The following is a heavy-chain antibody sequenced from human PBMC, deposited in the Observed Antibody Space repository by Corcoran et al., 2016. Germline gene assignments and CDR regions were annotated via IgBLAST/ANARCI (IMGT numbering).Heavy chain of an antibody. CDR1: GGTFSSYA. J-gene: IGHJ6*02. V-gene: IGHV1-69*06. CDR2: IIPIFGTA. D-gene: IGHD3-10*01. CDR3: AATGRAQTNHYYHDMDV. Sequence: QVQLVQSGAEVKKPGSSVKVSCKASGGTFSSYAISWVRQAPGQGLEWMGGIIPIFGTASYAQKFQGRVTITADKSTRTAYMELSSLRSEEEAVYYCAATGRAQTNHYYHDMDVWGQGTTVTVSS.